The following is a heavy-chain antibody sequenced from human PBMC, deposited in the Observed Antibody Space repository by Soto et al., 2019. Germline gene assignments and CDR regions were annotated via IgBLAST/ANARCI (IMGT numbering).Heavy chain of an antibody. CDR1: GGTFSSYA. CDR3: ARDKDVGYSYGYYYFDY. CDR2: IIPIFGTA. J-gene: IGHJ4*02. V-gene: IGHV1-69*13. D-gene: IGHD5-18*01. Sequence: ASVKVSCKASGGTFSSYAISWVRQAPGQGLEWMGGIIPIFGTANYAQKFQGRVTITADESTSTAYMELSSLRSEDTAVYYCARDKDVGYSYGYYYFDYWGQGTLVIVSS.